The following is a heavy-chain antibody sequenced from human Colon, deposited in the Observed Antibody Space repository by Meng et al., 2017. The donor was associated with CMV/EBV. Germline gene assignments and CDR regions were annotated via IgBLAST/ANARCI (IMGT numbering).Heavy chain of an antibody. V-gene: IGHV3-23*01. D-gene: IGHD5-24*01. CDR3: ARRREMFFDY. CDR1: GFTFRSYW. CDR2: IRGNGVDT. J-gene: IGHJ4*02. Sequence: GESLKISCAASGFTFRSYWMTWVRQAPGRGLEWVSAIRGNGVDTFYADSVRGRFTISRDNSRNTLYLHMNSLRADDTAVYFCARRREMFFDYWGQGDLVTVSS.